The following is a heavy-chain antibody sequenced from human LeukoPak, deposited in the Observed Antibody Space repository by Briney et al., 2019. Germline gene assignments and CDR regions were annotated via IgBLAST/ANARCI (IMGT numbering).Heavy chain of an antibody. Sequence: KPGGSLRLSCAASGFTFSSYSMNWVRQAPGKGLEWVSSISSSSSYIYYADSVKGRFTISRDNAKNSLYLQMNSLRAEDTAVYYCTRTVGADTAFDIWGQGTMVTVSS. D-gene: IGHD1-26*01. CDR1: GFTFSSYS. CDR2: ISSSSSYI. J-gene: IGHJ3*02. V-gene: IGHV3-21*01. CDR3: TRTVGADTAFDI.